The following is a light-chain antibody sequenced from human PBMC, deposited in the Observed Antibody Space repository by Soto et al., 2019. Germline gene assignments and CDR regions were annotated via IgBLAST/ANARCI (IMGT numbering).Light chain of an antibody. V-gene: IGKV1-5*03. CDR3: QQYNDSFPYT. Sequence: DIQLTQSPSTLSASVGDRVTITCRASQSISSWLAWYQQKPGTAPKLLTYGASTLESGVPSRFGGSRSGTEFTLTVSSLQPDDFATYYCQQYNDSFPYTFGQGTKV. CDR1: QSISSW. CDR2: GAS. J-gene: IGKJ2*01.